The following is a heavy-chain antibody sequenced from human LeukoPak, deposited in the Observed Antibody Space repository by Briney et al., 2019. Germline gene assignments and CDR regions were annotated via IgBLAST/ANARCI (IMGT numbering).Heavy chain of an antibody. J-gene: IGHJ3*02. CDR2: INSDGSRT. Sequence: PGGSLRLSCSASGFTFSSYSMHWVRQAPGKGLEFVSAINSDGSRTHYADSVRGRFTISRDNSKNALYLQMSSLRSEDTSVYYCVKRFYCSSAGCYAFDIWGQGTMVTVSS. CDR1: GFTFSSYS. D-gene: IGHD2-15*01. V-gene: IGHV3-64D*09. CDR3: VKRFYCSSAGCYAFDI.